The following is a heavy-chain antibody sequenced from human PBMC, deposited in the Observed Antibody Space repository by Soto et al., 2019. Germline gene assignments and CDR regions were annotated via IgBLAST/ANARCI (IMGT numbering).Heavy chain of an antibody. CDR1: GFTFSMYG. V-gene: IGHV3-30*03. CDR2: IYADGSHQ. D-gene: IGHD2-21*01. CDR3: ASDRRVIPDADMDY. Sequence: QVQLVESGGGFVQPGSSLRLSCEASGFTFSMYGMHWVRQAPGKGLEWVGVIYADGSHQYYGDSVKGRFTISRDNSNKMVYLQMTGLRLDDSALYYGASDRRVIPDADMDYWGQGALVTVSS. J-gene: IGHJ4*02.